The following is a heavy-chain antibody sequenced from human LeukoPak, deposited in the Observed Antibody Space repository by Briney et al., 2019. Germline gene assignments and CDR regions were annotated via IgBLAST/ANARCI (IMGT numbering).Heavy chain of an antibody. V-gene: IGHV4-4*09. CDR2: THPSGNT. CDR1: GGSNNSYY. Sequence: SETLSLTCTVSGGSNNSYYWSWIRQPPGKGLEWIGYTHPSGNTNYSPSLKSRVTISIDTSRNQFSLKLSSVTAADTAMYSCSKKAPRKGWFDPWGQGPLVTVS. J-gene: IGHJ5*02. CDR3: SKKAPRKGWFDP.